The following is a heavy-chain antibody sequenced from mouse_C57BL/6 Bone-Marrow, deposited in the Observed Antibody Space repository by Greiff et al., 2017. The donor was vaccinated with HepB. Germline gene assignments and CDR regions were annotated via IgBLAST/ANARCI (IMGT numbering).Heavy chain of an antibody. CDR3: TSDPGAYYYGRSYYFDY. CDR1: GFTFSSYA. V-gene: IGHV5-9-1*02. Sequence: EVKLMESGEGLVKPGGSLKLSCAASGFTFSSYAMSWVRQTPEKRLEWVAYISSGGDYIYYADTVKGRFTISRDNARNTLYLQMSSLKSVDTAMYYCTSDPGAYYYGRSYYFDYWGQGTTLTVSS. J-gene: IGHJ2*01. D-gene: IGHD1-1*01. CDR2: ISSGGDYI.